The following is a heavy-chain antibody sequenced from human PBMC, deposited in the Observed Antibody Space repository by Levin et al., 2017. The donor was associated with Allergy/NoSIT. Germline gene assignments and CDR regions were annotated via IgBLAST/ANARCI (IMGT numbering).Heavy chain of an antibody. CDR2: ISYDGSNK. J-gene: IGHJ4*02. CDR1: GFTFSSYA. V-gene: IGHV3-30-3*01. Sequence: GGSLRLSCAASGFTFSSYAMHWVRQAPGKGLEWVAVISYDGSNKYYADSVKGRFTISRDNSKNTLYLQMNSLRAEDTAVYYCARDPDSSSWAPAGYWGQGTLVTVSS. CDR3: ARDPDSSSWAPAGY. D-gene: IGHD6-13*01.